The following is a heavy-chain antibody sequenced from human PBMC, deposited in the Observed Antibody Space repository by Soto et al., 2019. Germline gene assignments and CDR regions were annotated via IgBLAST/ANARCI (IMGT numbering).Heavy chain of an antibody. CDR1: GFSLTTDGVG. Sequence: QITLKESGPTLVKPTQTLTLTCTFSGFSLTTDGVGVGWVRQPPGEALEWLALIYWDDDESYSPSLKTRLTNAKDTSKNQVVLIMPNMDPVDSATYYCARSRNLITEEAQVGDFDYWGQGNLVTVSS. CDR2: IYWDDDE. J-gene: IGHJ4*02. V-gene: IGHV2-5*02. CDR3: ARSRNLITEEAQVGDFDY. D-gene: IGHD3-10*01.